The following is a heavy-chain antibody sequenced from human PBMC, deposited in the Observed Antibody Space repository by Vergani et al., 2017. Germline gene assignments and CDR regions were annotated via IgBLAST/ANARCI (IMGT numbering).Heavy chain of an antibody. CDR2: ISYDGTQK. CDR3: ATKSCGTPGCQIGYFRE. J-gene: IGHJ1*01. V-gene: IGHV3-30*03. Sequence: QVHLLRPGEGLFRPGSSLRLSCVVSGSPSGYYGMHWFRRPRGKGLEWLAVISYDGTQKYYADSVKGRFTISRDNSKSTLYLQMNSLRTEDTAVYYCATKSCGTPGCQIGYFREWGQGTLVTVSS. CDR1: GSPSGYYG. D-gene: IGHD1-1*01.